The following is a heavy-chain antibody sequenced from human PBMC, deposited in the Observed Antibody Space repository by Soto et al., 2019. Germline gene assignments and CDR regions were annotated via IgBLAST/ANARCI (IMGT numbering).Heavy chain of an antibody. Sequence: QVQLVQSGADVREPGSSVMVSCKATGYRFGDYAIAWVRQAPGLGLEYMGGIVPNFGTPNYAQNVRDKVTISADALTNTVFLQLASLTSNDTAVYFCARGKTRVTAYTAFDVWGLGTLVTVSS. V-gene: IGHV1-69*01. D-gene: IGHD2-21*02. CDR2: IVPNFGTP. CDR3: ARGKTRVTAYTAFDV. CDR1: GYRFGDYA. J-gene: IGHJ4*02.